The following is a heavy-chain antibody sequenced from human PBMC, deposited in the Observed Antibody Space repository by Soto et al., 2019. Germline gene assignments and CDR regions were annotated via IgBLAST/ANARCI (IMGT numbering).Heavy chain of an antibody. J-gene: IGHJ5*02. D-gene: IGHD3-10*01. V-gene: IGHV4-30-4*01. CDR3: ARRIQGHYPRDNWFDP. CDR1: GCSISSGDYY. CDR2: IYYSGST. Sequence: PSETLSLTCTVSGCSISSGDYYLSWIRKPPGKGLEWIGYIYYSGSTYYNPSLKSRVTISVDTSKNQFSLKLSSVTAADTAVYYCARRIQGHYPRDNWFDPWGQGTLVTVSS.